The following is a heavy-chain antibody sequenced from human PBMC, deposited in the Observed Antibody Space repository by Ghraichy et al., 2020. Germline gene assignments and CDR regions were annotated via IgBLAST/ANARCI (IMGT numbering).Heavy chain of an antibody. J-gene: IGHJ6*02. CDR1: GGTFSSYA. Sequence: SVKVSCKASGGTFSSYAISWVRQAPGQGLEWMGGIIPIFGTANYAQKFQGRVTITADESTSTAYMELSSLRSEDTAVYYCAREERIQLWETPYCSGGSCYEEGEELYYYYGMDVWGQGTTVTVSS. V-gene: IGHV1-69*13. CDR2: IIPIFGTA. D-gene: IGHD2-15*01. CDR3: AREERIQLWETPYCSGGSCYEEGEELYYYYGMDV.